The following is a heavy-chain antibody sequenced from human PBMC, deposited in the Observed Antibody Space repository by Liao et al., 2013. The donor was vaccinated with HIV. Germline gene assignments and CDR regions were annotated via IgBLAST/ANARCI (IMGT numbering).Heavy chain of an antibody. CDR1: GGSISSYY. D-gene: IGHD3-3*01. CDR3: ARVPSLYDFWSGYFQKNNWFDP. J-gene: IGHJ5*02. CDR2: VHASGTT. Sequence: QVQLQESGPGLVKPSETLSLTCTVSGGSISSYYWNWVRQSAGKGLEWIGRVHASGTTIYNPSLNSRVTISVDTSKNQFSLKLSSVTAADTAVYYCARVPSLYDFWSGYFQKNNWFDPWGQGTLVTVSS. V-gene: IGHV4-4*07.